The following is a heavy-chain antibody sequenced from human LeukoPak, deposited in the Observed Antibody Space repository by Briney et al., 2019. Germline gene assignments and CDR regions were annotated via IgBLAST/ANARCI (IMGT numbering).Heavy chain of an antibody. CDR2: INAGNGNT. D-gene: IGHD6-6*01. CDR1: GYTFTSYA. J-gene: IGHJ5*02. V-gene: IGHV1-3*01. CDR3: ARASRIAWSNWFDP. Sequence: GASVKVSCKASGYTFTSYAMHWVRQAPGQRLEWMGWINAGNGNTKYSQKFQGRVTITRDTSASTAYVELSSLRSEDTAVYYCARASRIAWSNWFDPWGQGTLVTVSS.